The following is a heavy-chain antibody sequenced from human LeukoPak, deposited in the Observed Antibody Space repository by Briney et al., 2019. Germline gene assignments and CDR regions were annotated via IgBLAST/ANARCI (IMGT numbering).Heavy chain of an antibody. Sequence: GGSLRLSCAASGFTFSSYEMNWVRQAPGKGLEWVSYISSSGSTIYYADSVKGRFTTSRDTAKNSLYLQMNSLRAEDTAVYYCAIHLFDPLNYWGQGTLVTVSS. CDR1: GFTFSSYE. V-gene: IGHV3-48*03. CDR2: ISSSGSTI. CDR3: AIHLFDPLNY. J-gene: IGHJ4*02. D-gene: IGHD3-9*01.